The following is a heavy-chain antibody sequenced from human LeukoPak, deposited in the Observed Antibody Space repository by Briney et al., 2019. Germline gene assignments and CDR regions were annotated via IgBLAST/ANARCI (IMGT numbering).Heavy chain of an antibody. Sequence: SETLSLTCAVSGDSISDKYWWRWVRQYPDKGLEWIGEVYRSGGTSYNPSLKSRVTVSIDYSKNQFSLNLRSVTAADTAVYYCGRHANGDSSAAFDLWGQGTMVFVSS. CDR3: GRHANGDSSAAFDL. J-gene: IGHJ3*01. CDR1: GDSISDKYW. D-gene: IGHD2-8*01. CDR2: VYRSGGT. V-gene: IGHV4-4*02.